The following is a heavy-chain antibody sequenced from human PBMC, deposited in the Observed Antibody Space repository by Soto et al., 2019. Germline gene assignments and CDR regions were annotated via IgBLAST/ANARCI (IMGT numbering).Heavy chain of an antibody. V-gene: IGHV1-69*01. J-gene: IGHJ6*02. Sequence: QVQLVQSGAEVKKPGSSVKVSCKASGGTFSSYAISWVRQAPGQGLEWMGGIIPIFATANYAQKFQGRVTITADESTSTAYMELSSLRSEDTAVYYCARENEIAAAGRQNYYYYGMDVWGQGTTVTVSS. CDR2: IIPIFATA. CDR1: GGTFSSYA. CDR3: ARENEIAAAGRQNYYYYGMDV. D-gene: IGHD6-13*01.